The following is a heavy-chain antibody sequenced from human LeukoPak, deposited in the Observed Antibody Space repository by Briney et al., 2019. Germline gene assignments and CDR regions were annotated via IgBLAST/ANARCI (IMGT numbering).Heavy chain of an antibody. CDR3: ARHDRIIASPLV. CDR1: AGSISSSSHN. Sequence: SETLSLTCIVSAGSISSSSHNWGWIRQPPGKGLEWIGSIYYSGTTYYNPSLKSRLTISVDTSKNQFSLKLSSVTAVDTAVYYCARHDRIIASPLVWGQGILVTVSS. D-gene: IGHD6-13*01. J-gene: IGHJ4*02. CDR2: IYYSGTT. V-gene: IGHV4-39*01.